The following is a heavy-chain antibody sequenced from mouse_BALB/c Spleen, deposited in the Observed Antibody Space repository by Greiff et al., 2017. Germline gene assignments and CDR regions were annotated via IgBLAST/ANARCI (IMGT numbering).Heavy chain of an antibody. J-gene: IGHJ4*01. CDR2: IDPETGGT. CDR3: TRWASHYYGYAMDY. V-gene: IGHV1-15*01. CDR1: GYTFTDYE. D-gene: IGHD1-2*01. Sequence: QVQLQQSGAELVRPGASVTLSCKASGYTFTDYEMHWVKQTPVQGLEWIGAIDPETGGTAYNQKFKGKATLTADKSSSTAYMELRSLTSEDSAVYYCTRWASHYYGYAMDYWGQGTSVTVSS.